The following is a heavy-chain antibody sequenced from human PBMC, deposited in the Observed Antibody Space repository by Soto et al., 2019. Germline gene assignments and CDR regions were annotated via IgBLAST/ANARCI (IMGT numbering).Heavy chain of an antibody. CDR1: GFTFSSYA. D-gene: IGHD6-13*01. V-gene: IGHV3-30-3*01. CDR2: ISYDGSNK. Sequence: QVQLVESGGGVVQPGRSLRLYCAASGFTFSSYAMHWVRQAPGKGLEWVAVISYDGSNKYYADSVKGRFTISRDNSKNTLYLQMNSLRAEDTAVYYCARDFKQLAPGNFFQHWGQGTLVTVSS. CDR3: ARDFKQLAPGNFFQH. J-gene: IGHJ1*01.